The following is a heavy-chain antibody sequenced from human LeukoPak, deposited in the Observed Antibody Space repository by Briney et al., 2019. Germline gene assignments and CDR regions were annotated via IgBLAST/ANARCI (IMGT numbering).Heavy chain of an antibody. CDR2: IRSKANSYAT. J-gene: IGHJ4*02. V-gene: IGHV3-73*01. D-gene: IGHD3-9*01. CDR1: GFTFSGSA. CDR3: TSTGNYDILTGYLGY. Sequence: GGSLRLSCAASGFTFSGSAIRWVRQASGKGLEWVGRIRSKANSYATAYAASVKGRFTISRDDSKNTAYLQMNSLKTEDTAVYYCTSTGNYDILTGYLGYWGQGTLVTVSS.